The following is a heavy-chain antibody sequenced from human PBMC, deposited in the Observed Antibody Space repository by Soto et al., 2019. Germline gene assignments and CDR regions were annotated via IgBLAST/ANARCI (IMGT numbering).Heavy chain of an antibody. CDR2: IYPGDSDT. CDR3: ERLEGRSSWSVYFDY. Sequence: WESRKISCKGSGYSFSSYWIGWVRQMPGKGLEGMGIIYPGDSDTRYSPSFQGQVTISADKSISTDYLQWSSLKASDNAMYYCERLEGRSSWSVYFDYRGKGTLVTV. V-gene: IGHV5-51*01. D-gene: IGHD6-13*01. CDR1: GYSFSSYW. J-gene: IGHJ4*02.